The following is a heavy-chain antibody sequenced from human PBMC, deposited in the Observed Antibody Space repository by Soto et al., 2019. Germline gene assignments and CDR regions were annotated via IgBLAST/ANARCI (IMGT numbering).Heavy chain of an antibody. CDR1: GFTFSSYS. CDR2: ISSSSSYI. J-gene: IGHJ6*02. V-gene: IGHV3-21*01. Sequence: GGSLRLSCAASGFTFSSYSMNWVRQAPGKGLEWVSSISSSSSYIYYADSVKGRFTISRDNAKNSLYLQMNSLRAEDTAVYYCARGPAGRAARPPLDKSYGMDVWGQGTTVTVSS. D-gene: IGHD6-6*01. CDR3: ARGPAGRAARPPLDKSYGMDV.